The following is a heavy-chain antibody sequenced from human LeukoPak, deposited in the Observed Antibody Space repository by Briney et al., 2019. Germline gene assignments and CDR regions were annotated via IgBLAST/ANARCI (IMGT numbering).Heavy chain of an antibody. Sequence: SETLSLTCAVYGGSFSGYYWSWIRQPPGKGLEWIGEVNHSGSTNYNPSLKSRVTISVDTSKNQFSLKLSSVTAADTAVYYCARSPWYYYGSGSYYNAPKYFDYWGQGTLVTVSS. J-gene: IGHJ4*02. V-gene: IGHV4-34*01. CDR2: VNHSGST. D-gene: IGHD3-10*01. CDR1: GGSFSGYY. CDR3: ARSPWYYYGSGSYYNAPKYFDY.